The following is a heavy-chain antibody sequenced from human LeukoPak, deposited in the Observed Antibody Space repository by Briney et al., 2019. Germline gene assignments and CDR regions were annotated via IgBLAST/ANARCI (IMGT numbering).Heavy chain of an antibody. CDR2: ISSSSSYI. CDR1: GFTFSSYS. J-gene: IGHJ4*02. Sequence: GGSLRLSCAASGFTFSSYSMNWVRQAPGKGLEWVSSISSSSSYIYYADSVKGRFTISRDNTKNSLYLQMKSLMTEDTAVYYCARELYGSGSYSDYWGQGTLVTVSS. V-gene: IGHV3-21*01. D-gene: IGHD3-10*01. CDR3: ARELYGSGSYSDY.